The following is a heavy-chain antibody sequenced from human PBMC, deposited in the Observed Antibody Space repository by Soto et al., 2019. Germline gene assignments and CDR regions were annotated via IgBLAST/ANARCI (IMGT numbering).Heavy chain of an antibody. CDR2: ISGSGGST. V-gene: IGHV3-23*01. CDR3: TKANRYCSGANCFTFDY. CDR1: GFTFSSYA. Sequence: GGSLRPSCAASGFTFSSYAMSWVRQAPGKGLEWVSAISGSGGSTYYADSVKGRFTISRDNSKNTLSLQMNSLRAEDTAVYYCTKANRYCSGANCFTFDYWGLGTLVTVSS. J-gene: IGHJ4*02. D-gene: IGHD2-15*01.